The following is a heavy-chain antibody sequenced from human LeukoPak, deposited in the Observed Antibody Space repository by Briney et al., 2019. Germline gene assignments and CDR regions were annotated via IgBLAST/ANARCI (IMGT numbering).Heavy chain of an antibody. V-gene: IGHV4-30-4*01. CDR1: GGSISSGDYY. CDR2: IYYSGST. CDR3: ARDNGGSGSYLDY. Sequence: SETLSLTCTVSGGSISSGDYYWSWIRQPPGKGLEWVGYIYYSGSTYYNPSLKSRVTISVDTSKNQFSLKLSSVTAADTAVYYCARDNGGSGSYLDYWGQGTLVTVSS. D-gene: IGHD3-10*01. J-gene: IGHJ4*02.